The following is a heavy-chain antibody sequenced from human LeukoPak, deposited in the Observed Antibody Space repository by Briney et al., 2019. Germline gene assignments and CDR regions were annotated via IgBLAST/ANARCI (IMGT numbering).Heavy chain of an antibody. D-gene: IGHD2-8*01. Sequence: SETLSLTCAISGDSVSSNGAAWQWIRQSPSRGLEWLGRTFYRSKWYTNYAVSVNSRITITSDSSKNQFSLHLNSVTPEDTAVYFCARDMCGNGVCYSSYAFDVWAQGTMVTVSS. CDR2: TFYRSKWYT. CDR3: ARDMCGNGVCYSSYAFDV. V-gene: IGHV6-1*01. J-gene: IGHJ3*01. CDR1: GDSVSSNGAA.